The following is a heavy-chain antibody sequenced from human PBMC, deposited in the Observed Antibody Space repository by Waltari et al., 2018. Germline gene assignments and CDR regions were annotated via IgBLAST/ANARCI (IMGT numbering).Heavy chain of an antibody. CDR1: GFTFGSYG. D-gene: IGHD5-12*01. J-gene: IGHJ4*02. CDR2: IRYDGSKK. CDR3: AKRGGGGYAAFDY. Sequence: QVQLVESGGGVVQPGGSLRLSCSASGFTFGSYGMHWVRLAPGKGLEGVAFIRYDGSKKYYADSVKGRFTISRDNSKNTLYLQMNSLRAEDTAVYYCAKRGGGGYAAFDYWGQGTLVTVSS. V-gene: IGHV3-30*02.